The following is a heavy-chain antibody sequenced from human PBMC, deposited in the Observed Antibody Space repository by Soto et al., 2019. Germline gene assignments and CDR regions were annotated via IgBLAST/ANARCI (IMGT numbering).Heavy chain of an antibody. CDR3: ARSYYHFWSGYPDY. CDR1: GYTFTRYT. V-gene: IGHV1-3*01. Sequence: ASVKVSCKASGYTFTRYTMNWVLRAPGQRLEWMGWINPDNGNTNSSPNFQDSVIITRDTSASTAYLDLSSMSSEDTAVYYCARSYYHFWSGYPDYWGQGTLVTVSS. CDR2: INPDNGNT. J-gene: IGHJ4*02. D-gene: IGHD3-3*01.